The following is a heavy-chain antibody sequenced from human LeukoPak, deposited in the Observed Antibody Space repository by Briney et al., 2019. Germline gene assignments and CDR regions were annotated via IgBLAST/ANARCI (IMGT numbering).Heavy chain of an antibody. D-gene: IGHD6-6*01. J-gene: IGHJ4*02. CDR2: ITGSGSPI. CDR3: VTHSSSADY. CDR1: GFTVSSNY. Sequence: GGSLRLSCAASGFTVSSNYMSWVRQAPGKGLEWVSYITGSGSPIYYADFVKGRFTISRDNAKNSLSLQMNSLRADDTAIYFCVTHSSSADYWGQGTLVTVSS. V-gene: IGHV3-11*04.